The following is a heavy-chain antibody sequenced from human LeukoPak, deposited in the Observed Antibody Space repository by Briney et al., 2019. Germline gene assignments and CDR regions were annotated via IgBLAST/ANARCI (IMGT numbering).Heavy chain of an antibody. J-gene: IGHJ4*02. CDR3: AREDPWIQLRPADY. D-gene: IGHD5-18*01. V-gene: IGHV3-49*03. CDR1: GFTFADYA. CDR2: IRKTTQGGTT. Sequence: GGSLRLSCATSGFTFADYAVSWFRQAPGKGPEWVGFIRKTTQGGTTEYAASVKGRFTISRDDSKSIAHLQMNSLKTEDTAIYYCAREDPWIQLRPADYWGQGTLVTVSS.